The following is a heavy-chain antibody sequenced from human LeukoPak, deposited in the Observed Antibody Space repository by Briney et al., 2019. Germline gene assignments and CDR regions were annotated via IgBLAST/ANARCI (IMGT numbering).Heavy chain of an antibody. Sequence: ASVKVSCKAPGYTFTGYYMHWVRQAPGQGLEWMGWINPNSGGTNYAQKFQGRVTMTRDTSISTAYMELSRLRSDDTAVYYCARAGGDGIMITFGGVIISGAFDIWGQGTMVTVSS. CDR1: GYTFTGYY. D-gene: IGHD3-16*02. J-gene: IGHJ3*02. CDR2: INPNSGGT. CDR3: ARAGGDGIMITFGGVIISGAFDI. V-gene: IGHV1-2*02.